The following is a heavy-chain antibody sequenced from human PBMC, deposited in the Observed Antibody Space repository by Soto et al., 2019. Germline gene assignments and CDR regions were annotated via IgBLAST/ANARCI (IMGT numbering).Heavy chain of an antibody. J-gene: IGHJ4*02. CDR2: ISSSSSTI. V-gene: IGHV3-48*01. Sequence: EVQLVESGGGLVQPGGSLRLSCAASGFTFSSYSMNWVRQAPGKGLEWVSYISSSSSTIYYADSVKGRFTISRDNGKNSLYLQMNVLRAEDTAVYYCAREWGGYSYGSVYYFDYWGQGTLVTVSS. D-gene: IGHD5-18*01. CDR3: AREWGGYSYGSVYYFDY. CDR1: GFTFSSYS.